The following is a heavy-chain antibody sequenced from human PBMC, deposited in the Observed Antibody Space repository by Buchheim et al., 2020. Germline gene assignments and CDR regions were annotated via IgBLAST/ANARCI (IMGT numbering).Heavy chain of an antibody. J-gene: IGHJ4*02. D-gene: IGHD3-3*01. CDR3: AGGSITIFGVVSEFDY. CDR2: IYYSGST. Sequence: QVQLQESGPGLVKPSETLSLTCTVSGGSISSYYWSWIRQPPGKGLEWIGYIYYSGSTNYNPSLKSRVTISVDTSKNQFSLKLSSVTAADTAVYYCAGGSITIFGVVSEFDYWGQGTL. CDR1: GGSISSYY. V-gene: IGHV4-59*01.